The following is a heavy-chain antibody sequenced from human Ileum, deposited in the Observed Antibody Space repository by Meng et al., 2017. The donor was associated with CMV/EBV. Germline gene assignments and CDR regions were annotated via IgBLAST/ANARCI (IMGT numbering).Heavy chain of an antibody. J-gene: IGHJ5*02. CDR1: GFIFSSYT. V-gene: IGHV3-21*01. CDR3: ARDHHLRYYYDTSGYYP. CDR2: ISRSSSDI. Sequence: GESLKISCAASGFIFSSYTMNWVRQAPGKGLEWVSSISRSSSDISYADSVKGRFSISRDNAKDTLHLQMDSLRGEDSAVYYCARDHHLRYYYDTSGYYPWGRGTLVTVSS. D-gene: IGHD3-22*01.